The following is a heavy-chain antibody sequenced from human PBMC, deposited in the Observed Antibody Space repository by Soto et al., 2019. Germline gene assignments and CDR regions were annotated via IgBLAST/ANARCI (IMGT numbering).Heavy chain of an antibody. Sequence: PWWSLRLSCSASVFTFNRHGMHWARQTPGKGLEWVAVTWYDGSNKYYSDSVKGRFTISRDNARNTLYLHMYSLRADDTAVYYCVRDTALGTTSPGFWGQGTLVTVSS. V-gene: IGHV3-33*01. CDR1: VFTFNRHG. CDR3: VRDTALGTTSPGF. J-gene: IGHJ1*01. CDR2: TWYDGSNK. D-gene: IGHD2-2*01.